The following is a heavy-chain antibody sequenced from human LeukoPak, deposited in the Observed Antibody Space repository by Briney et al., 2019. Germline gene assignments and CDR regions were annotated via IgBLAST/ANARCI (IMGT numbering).Heavy chain of an antibody. CDR3: ARVGCSSTSCYPGTFDI. CDR2: INHSGST. V-gene: IGHV4-34*01. D-gene: IGHD2-2*01. CDR1: GGSFSGYY. Sequence: SETLSLTCAVYGGSFSGYYWSWIRQPPGKGLELIGEINHSGSTNYNPSLKSRVTISVDTSKNQFSLKLSSVTAADTAVYYCARVGCSSTSCYPGTFDIWGQGTMVTVSS. J-gene: IGHJ3*02.